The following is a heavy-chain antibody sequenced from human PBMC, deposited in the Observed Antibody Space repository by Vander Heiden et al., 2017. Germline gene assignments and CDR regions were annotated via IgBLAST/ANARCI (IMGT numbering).Heavy chain of an antibody. Sequence: VQLLESGGGLATTGGSLRLSCAASGFTFSSYSMTWVRQAPGKGLEWVSSISSSDIYIYYADSVKGRFTISRDNAKNSLYLQMNSLRAEDTAVYYCAREGSTGDNWFDPWGQGTLVTVSS. J-gene: IGHJ5*02. CDR2: ISSSDIYI. V-gene: IGHV3-21*01. D-gene: IGHD2-2*01. CDR1: GFTFSSYS. CDR3: AREGSTGDNWFDP.